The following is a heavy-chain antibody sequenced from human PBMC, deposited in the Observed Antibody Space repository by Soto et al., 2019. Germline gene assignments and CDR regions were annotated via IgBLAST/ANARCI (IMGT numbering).Heavy chain of an antibody. CDR2: IWYHGNSM. CDR1: GFTFSSYG. V-gene: IGHV3-33*01. D-gene: IGHD2-15*01. CDR3: ARNIAAHRDY. Sequence: GGLLRLSCAASGFTFSSYGMHWVRQAPGKGLEWVAVIWYHGNSMYYADSVKGRFTISRDNSKNTLYLQMNNLRAEDTDVYYRARNIAAHRDYWGQGTLVTVSS. J-gene: IGHJ4*02.